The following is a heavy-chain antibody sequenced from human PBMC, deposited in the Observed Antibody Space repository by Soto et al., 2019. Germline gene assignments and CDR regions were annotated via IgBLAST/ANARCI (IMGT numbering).Heavy chain of an antibody. CDR2: INPNGGST. J-gene: IGHJ5*02. V-gene: IGHV1-46*01. CDR3: AKSSGWRFDP. CDR1: GYTFTSYY. Sequence: QVQLVQSGAEVKKPGASVKVSCKASGYTFTSYYMHWVRQAPGQGLEWMGIINPNGGSTTYAQQFQGSVTMTRDTSASTVYMELSSLRSEDTAVYYCAKSSGWRFDPWGQGTLVTVSS. D-gene: IGHD6-19*01.